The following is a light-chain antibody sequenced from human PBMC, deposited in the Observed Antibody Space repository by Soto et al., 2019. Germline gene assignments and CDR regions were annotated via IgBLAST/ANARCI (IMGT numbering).Light chain of an antibody. J-gene: IGLJ1*01. CDR2: EVT. V-gene: IGLV2-14*01. Sequence: QSVLTQPASVSGSPGQSITISCTGTSSDVGGYNYVSWYQQHPGKAPKIIIYEVTNRPSGVSNRFPGSKSGNTASLTISGLQAGDDADYYCSSFTSRFTFNYIFGTGTKVTVL. CDR3: SSFTSRFTFNYI. CDR1: SSDVGGYNY.